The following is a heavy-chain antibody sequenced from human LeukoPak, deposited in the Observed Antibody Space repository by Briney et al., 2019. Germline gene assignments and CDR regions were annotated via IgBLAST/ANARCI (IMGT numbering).Heavy chain of an antibody. J-gene: IGHJ6*03. D-gene: IGHD1-26*01. Sequence: TGGSLRLSCAASGFTFSSYSMNCVRQAPGKGLEWVSYISSSSSTIYYADSVKGRFTISRDNAKNSLYLQMNSLRAEDTAVYYCARGGGSYYAGFYYYYYMDVWGKGTTVTVSS. V-gene: IGHV3-48*01. CDR2: ISSSSSTI. CDR1: GFTFSSYS. CDR3: ARGGGSYYAGFYYYYYMDV.